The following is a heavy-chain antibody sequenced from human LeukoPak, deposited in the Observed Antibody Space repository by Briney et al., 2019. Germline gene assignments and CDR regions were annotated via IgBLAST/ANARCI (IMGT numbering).Heavy chain of an antibody. CDR1: GFTVSTNY. J-gene: IGHJ3*02. V-gene: IGHV3-66*01. CDR2: IYSGGST. D-gene: IGHD3-10*02. CDR3: ARVFGEPI. Sequence: GGSLRLSCAASGFTVSTNYMSWVRQAPGKGLEWCSVIYSGGSTYYADSVRGRFTISRDNSKNTLYLQMNSLSAEDTAVYYCARVFGEPIWGQGTMVTVSS.